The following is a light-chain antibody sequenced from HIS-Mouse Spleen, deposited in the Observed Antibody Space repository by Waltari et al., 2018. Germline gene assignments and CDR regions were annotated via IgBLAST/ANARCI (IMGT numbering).Light chain of an antibody. J-gene: IGKJ3*01. Sequence: DIVMTQSPDSLAVSLGESATIHCKSSQSVLYSSNNKNYLAWYQQKPGQPPKLLIYWASTRESGVPDRFSGSGSGTDFTLTISSLQAEDVAVYYCQQYYSTPFTFGPGTKVDIK. CDR2: WAS. CDR1: QSVLYSSNNKNY. CDR3: QQYYSTPFT. V-gene: IGKV4-1*01.